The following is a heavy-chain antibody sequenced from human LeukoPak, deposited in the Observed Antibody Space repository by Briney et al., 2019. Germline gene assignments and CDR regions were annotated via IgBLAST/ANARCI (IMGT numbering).Heavy chain of an antibody. CDR3: ARDAH. CDR2: ISSSSSTI. V-gene: IGHV3-48*02. Sequence: PGGSLRLSCVVSGFIISAKYMNWVRQAPGKGVEWVSYISSSSSTIYYADSVKGRFTISRDNAKNSLYLQMNSLRDEDTAVYYCARDAHWGQGTMVTVSS. CDR1: GFIISAKY. J-gene: IGHJ3*01.